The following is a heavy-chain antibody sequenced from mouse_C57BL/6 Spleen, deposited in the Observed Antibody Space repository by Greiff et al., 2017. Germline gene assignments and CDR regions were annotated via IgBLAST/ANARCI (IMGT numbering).Heavy chain of an antibody. CDR1: GYTFTSYW. CDR3: ATDYYSNPFAY. D-gene: IGHD2-5*01. J-gene: IGHJ3*01. CDR2: IDPSDSYT. Sequence: VQLQQPGAELVMPGASVKLSCKASGYTFTSYWMHWVKQRPGQGLEWIGEIDPSDSYTNYNQKFKGKSTLTVDKSSSTAYMQLSSLTSEDSAVYYCATDYYSNPFAYWGQGTLVTVSA. V-gene: IGHV1-69*01.